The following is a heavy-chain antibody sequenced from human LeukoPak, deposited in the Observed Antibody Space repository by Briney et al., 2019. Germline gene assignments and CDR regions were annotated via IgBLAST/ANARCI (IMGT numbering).Heavy chain of an antibody. Sequence: PGRSLRLSCAATGFTFSQYPMHWVRQAPGKGLEWLALISYDGDNVYYRDSVRGRFTISRDNAKNSVYLQIDSLRAEDTAVFYCARDKDWICRNGLCFTGYSEYWGRGTPVTVSS. J-gene: IGHJ4*02. CDR2: ISYDGDNV. D-gene: IGHD2-8*01. CDR1: GFTFSQYP. CDR3: ARDKDWICRNGLCFTGYSEY. V-gene: IGHV3-30-3*01.